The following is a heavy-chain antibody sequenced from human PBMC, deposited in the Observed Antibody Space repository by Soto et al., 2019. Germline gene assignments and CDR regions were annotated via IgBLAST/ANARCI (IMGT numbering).Heavy chain of an antibody. Sequence: QVQLQESGPGLVKPSETLSLTCTVSGDSISSYYWSWIQQPPGKGLEWIGYIYYSGNTNYNPSLKSRLTISVDTSRNQFSLKLSSVTAADTAVYYCARHGYYFRSGSPIDYWGQGTLVTVSS. CDR3: ARHGYYFRSGSPIDY. CDR2: IYYSGNT. V-gene: IGHV4-59*08. CDR1: GDSISSYY. D-gene: IGHD3-10*01. J-gene: IGHJ4*02.